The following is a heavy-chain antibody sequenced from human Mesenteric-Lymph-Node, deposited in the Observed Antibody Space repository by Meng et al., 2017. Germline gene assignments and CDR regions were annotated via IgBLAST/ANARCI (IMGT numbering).Heavy chain of an antibody. CDR3: ARGYGSGGSYSGSSDY. J-gene: IGHJ4*02. CDR2: INPNSGGT. Sequence: ASVKVSCKASGYTFTDYYMHWVRQAPGQGLEWMGWINPNSGGTKYAQKFQGRVTMTRDTSISTAYMELSSLTSDDTAVYYCARGYGSGGSYSGSSDYWGQGTLVTVLL. CDR1: GYTFTDYY. V-gene: IGHV1-2*02. D-gene: IGHD3-10*01.